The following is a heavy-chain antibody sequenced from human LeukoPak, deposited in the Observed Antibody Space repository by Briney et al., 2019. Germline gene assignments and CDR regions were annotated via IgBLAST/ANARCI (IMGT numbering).Heavy chain of an antibody. J-gene: IGHJ4*02. CDR3: ATDLTGAYYYDSSGPHPLYYFDY. Sequence: SVKVSCTASGGTFSSYAISWVRQAPGQGLEWMGGIIPIFGTANYAQKFQGRVTITADEATSTAYMQLSSLRSEDPAVYYCATDLTGAYYYDSSGPHPLYYFDYWGQGALVTVSS. D-gene: IGHD3-22*01. CDR1: GGTFSSYA. V-gene: IGHV1-69*13. CDR2: IIPIFGTA.